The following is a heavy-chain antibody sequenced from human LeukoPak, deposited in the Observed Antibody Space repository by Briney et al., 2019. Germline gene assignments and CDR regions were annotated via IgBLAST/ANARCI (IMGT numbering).Heavy chain of an antibody. CDR1: GGSISSYY. CDR3: ARSFVSYTMHGFDY. CDR2: IYTSGST. D-gene: IGHD2-2*02. Sequence: PSETLSLTCTVSGGSISSYYWSWIRQPAGKGLEWIGRIYTSGSTNYNPSLKSRVTMSVDTSKNQFSLKLSSVTAADTAVYYCARSFVSYTMHGFDYWGQGTLVTVSS. J-gene: IGHJ4*02. V-gene: IGHV4-4*07.